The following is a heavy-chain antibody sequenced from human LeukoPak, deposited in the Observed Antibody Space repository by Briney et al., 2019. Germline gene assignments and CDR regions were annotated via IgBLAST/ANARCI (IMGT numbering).Heavy chain of an antibody. Sequence: SVKVSCKASGGTFSSYAISWVRQAPGQGLEWMGRIIPILGIANYAQKFQGRVTITADKSTSTAFMELSSLRSEDTAVYYYASLGAAAGTGWFDPWGQGTLVTVSS. CDR1: GGTFSSYA. J-gene: IGHJ5*02. V-gene: IGHV1-69*04. CDR3: ASLGAAAGTGWFDP. CDR2: IIPILGIA. D-gene: IGHD6-13*01.